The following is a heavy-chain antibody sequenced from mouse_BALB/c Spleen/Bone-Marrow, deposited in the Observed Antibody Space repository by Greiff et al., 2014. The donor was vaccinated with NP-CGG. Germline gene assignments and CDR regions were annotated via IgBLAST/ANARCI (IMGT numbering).Heavy chain of an antibody. D-gene: IGHD2-10*01. Sequence: EVKVEESGGGLVQPGESMKLSCVASGFTFNNFWMNWVRQSPEKGLEWVAEIGLKSNNYATHYAESVKGRFTVSRDDSKSSVYLQMNNLRSEDTGIYYCTRPYLYASGGFAYWGQGTLVSISA. J-gene: IGHJ3*01. CDR3: TRPYLYASGGFAY. CDR1: GFTFNNFW. V-gene: IGHV6-6*02. CDR2: IGLKSNNYAT.